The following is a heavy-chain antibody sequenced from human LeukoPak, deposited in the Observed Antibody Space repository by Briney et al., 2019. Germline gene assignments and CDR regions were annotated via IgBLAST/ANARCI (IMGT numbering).Heavy chain of an antibody. J-gene: IGHJ4*02. D-gene: IGHD3-22*01. CDR3: ARDQHSTDYGGLFDY. Sequence: PSETLSLTCTVSGVSISSDYWSWIRRPPGKGLEWIGYISYRRGTNYNPSLKSLVIISVDTSKNQFSLKLSSMTAADTAVYYCARDQHSTDYGGLFDYWGQGTLVTVSS. CDR2: ISYRRGT. CDR1: GVSISSDY. V-gene: IGHV4-59*01.